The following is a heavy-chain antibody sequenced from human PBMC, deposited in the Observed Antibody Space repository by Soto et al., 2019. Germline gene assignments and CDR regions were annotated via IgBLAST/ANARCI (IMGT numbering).Heavy chain of an antibody. CDR1: GFTFDDYA. D-gene: IGHD2-2*02. Sequence: GGSLRLSCAASGFTFDDYAMHWVRQAPGKGLEWVSGISWNSGSIAYADSVKGRFTISRDNAKNSLYLQMNSLRPEDTALYYCAKGHTHSLSSLYYSDYWGQGTLVTVSS. CDR2: ISWNSGSI. CDR3: AKGHTHSLSSLYYSDY. J-gene: IGHJ4*02. V-gene: IGHV3-9*01.